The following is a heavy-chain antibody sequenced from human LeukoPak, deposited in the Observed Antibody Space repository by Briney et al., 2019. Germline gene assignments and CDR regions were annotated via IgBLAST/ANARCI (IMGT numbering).Heavy chain of an antibody. CDR2: INHSGST. V-gene: IGHV4-34*01. CDR1: GGSFSGYY. CDR3: ARRGMTTNLRWFDP. D-gene: IGHD4-17*01. J-gene: IGHJ5*02. Sequence: SETLSLTCAVYGGSFSGYYWSWIRQPPGKGLEWIGEINHSGSTNYNPSLKSRVTISVDTSKNQFSLKLSSVTAADTAVYYCARRGMTTNLRWFDPWGQGTLVTVSS.